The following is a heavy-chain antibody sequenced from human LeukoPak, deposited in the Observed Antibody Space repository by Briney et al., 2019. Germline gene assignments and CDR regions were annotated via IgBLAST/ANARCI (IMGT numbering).Heavy chain of an antibody. D-gene: IGHD3-10*01. CDR1: GGSLSGYY. V-gene: IGHV4-34*01. CDR3: ARITMVRGALRY. Sequence: SQTLSPTCAVYGGSLSGYYWSWIRQPPGKGLEWIGENNHSGSTNYNPSLKSRVNISVDTSKNQLALELSSVTGADTAVYYCARITMVRGALRYWGQGTLVTVSS. CDR2: NNHSGST. J-gene: IGHJ4*02.